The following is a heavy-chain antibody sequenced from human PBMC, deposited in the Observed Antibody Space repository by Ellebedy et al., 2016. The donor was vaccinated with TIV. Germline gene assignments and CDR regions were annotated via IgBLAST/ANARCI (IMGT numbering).Heavy chain of an antibody. V-gene: IGHV3-23*01. CDR1: GFTFRNFA. CDR2: ISSSGVST. CDR3: AKLDSSGYYYGRFDY. D-gene: IGHD3-22*01. J-gene: IGHJ4*02. Sequence: GGSLRLSCAASGFTFRNFAMTWVRQAPGKGLEWVSSISSSGVSTDYADSARGRVTISRDNSKNTLYRQMNSLRADDSAVYYCAKLDSSGYYYGRFDYWGQGTLVTVSS.